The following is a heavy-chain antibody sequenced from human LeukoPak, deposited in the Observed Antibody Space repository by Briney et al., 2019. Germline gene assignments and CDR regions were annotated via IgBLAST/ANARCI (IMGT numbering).Heavy chain of an antibody. Sequence: PGGSLRLSCAASGFTFSTFAMTWVRQAPGMGLEWVSYVSDTGADTYYADSVRGRFTISRDNSKNTLYLQMNSLRAEDTAVYYCAKDVSSSLGYWGQGTLVTVSS. J-gene: IGHJ4*02. V-gene: IGHV3-23*01. CDR2: VSDTGADT. D-gene: IGHD6-6*01. CDR3: AKDVSSSLGY. CDR1: GFTFSTFA.